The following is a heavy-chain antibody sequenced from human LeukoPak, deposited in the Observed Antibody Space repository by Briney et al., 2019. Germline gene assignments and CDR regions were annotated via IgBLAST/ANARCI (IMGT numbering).Heavy chain of an antibody. CDR1: GGSISSGSYY. CDR3: ASRDYYDSSGKDY. V-gene: IGHV4-61*02. CDR2: IYTSGST. Sequence: SQTLSLTCTVSGGSISSGSYYWSWIRQPAGKGLEWIGRIYTSGSTNYNPSLKSRVTISVDTSKNQFSLKLCSVTAADTAVYYCASRDYYDSSGKDYWGQGTLVTVSS. D-gene: IGHD3-22*01. J-gene: IGHJ4*02.